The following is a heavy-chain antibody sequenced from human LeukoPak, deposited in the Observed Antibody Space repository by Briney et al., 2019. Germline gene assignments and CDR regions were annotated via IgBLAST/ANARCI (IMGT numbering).Heavy chain of an antibody. CDR1: GFTFSSSA. V-gene: IGHV3-23*01. J-gene: IGHJ4*02. D-gene: IGHD3-9*01. Sequence: GESLRLSCAASGFTFSSSAVSWVSQAPGKGLEWVSTLSRSGGSTYYADSVKGRLTLSRDNSKTSLYLQMNSLRAEDTAVYYCAKARYDILTGYPSGAYYFDYWGQGTLVTVSS. CDR3: AKARYDILTGYPSGAYYFDY. CDR2: LSRSGGST.